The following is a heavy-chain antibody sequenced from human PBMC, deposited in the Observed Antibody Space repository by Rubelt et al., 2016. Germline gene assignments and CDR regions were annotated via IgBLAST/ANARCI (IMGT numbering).Heavy chain of an antibody. CDR2: IKQDGSEK. J-gene: IGHJ4*02. Sequence: GKGLEWVANIKQDGSEKYYVDSVKGRFTIFRDNAKNSLYLQMNSLRAEDTAVYYCARDYSGYDVALDYWGQGTLVTVSS. V-gene: IGHV3-7*01. D-gene: IGHD5-12*01. CDR3: ARDYSGYDVALDY.